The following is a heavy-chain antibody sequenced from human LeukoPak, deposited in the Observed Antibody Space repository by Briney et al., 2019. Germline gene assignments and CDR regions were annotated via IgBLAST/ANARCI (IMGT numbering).Heavy chain of an antibody. CDR2: FYVGGAT. D-gene: IGHD5-24*01. V-gene: IGHV3-53*01. Sequence: GGSLRLSCAVSGFSVTNNYMSWVRQAPGKGLEWVSVFYVGGATYYADSVKGRVTISRDNSENTLYLQMKSLRAEDTAVYYCARGDGYNFFDYWGQGTLVTASS. CDR1: GFSVTNNY. J-gene: IGHJ4*02. CDR3: ARGDGYNFFDY.